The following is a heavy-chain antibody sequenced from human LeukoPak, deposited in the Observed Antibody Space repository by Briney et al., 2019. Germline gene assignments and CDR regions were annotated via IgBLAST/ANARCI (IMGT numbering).Heavy chain of an antibody. Sequence: GGSLRLSCVASGFTFSNYAMSWVRQAPGKGLEWVSTITGSGDSTYNADSVKGRFTISRDNSENTLYLQMNSLRAEDTAVYYCAKGGLWYGKNDHWGQGTLVTVSS. V-gene: IGHV3-23*01. D-gene: IGHD3-10*01. CDR1: GFTFSNYA. CDR2: ITGSGDST. CDR3: AKGGLWYGKNDH. J-gene: IGHJ4*02.